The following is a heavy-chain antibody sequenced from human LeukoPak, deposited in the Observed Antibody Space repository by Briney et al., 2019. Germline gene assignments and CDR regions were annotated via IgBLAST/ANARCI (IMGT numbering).Heavy chain of an antibody. CDR2: IHNTGST. V-gene: IGHV4-59*02. Sequence: KPSDTLSLTCTVSGGSVRSYYWSWIRQPPGEGLEWIAYIHNTGSTNYNPSLKSRVTISLDTSRNEFSLKLTSVTAADTAVYYCVRDWEGFNFDIWGQGTMVTVSS. J-gene: IGHJ3*02. CDR3: VRDWEGFNFDI. CDR1: GGSVRSYY. D-gene: IGHD1-26*01.